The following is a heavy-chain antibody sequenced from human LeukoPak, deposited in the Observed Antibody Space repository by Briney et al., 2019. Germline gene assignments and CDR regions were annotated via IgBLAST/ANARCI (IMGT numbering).Heavy chain of an antibody. CDR1: GFTFSSYW. Sequence: GGSLRLSCAASGFTFSSYWMSWVRQAPGKGLEWVANIKQDGSEKYYVDSVKGRFTISRDNDKNSLYLQMNSLSAEDTAVYYCARRKGYCSSTSCYSYYYYYTDVWGKGTTVAVSS. V-gene: IGHV3-7*01. CDR2: IKQDGSEK. CDR3: ARRKGYCSSTSCYSYYYYYTDV. J-gene: IGHJ6*03. D-gene: IGHD2-2*02.